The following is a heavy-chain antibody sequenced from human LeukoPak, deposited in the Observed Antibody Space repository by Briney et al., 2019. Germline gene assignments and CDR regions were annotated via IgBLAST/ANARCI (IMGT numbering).Heavy chain of an antibody. V-gene: IGHV1-69*06. D-gene: IGHD6-13*01. Sequence: GASVKVFCKASGGTFSSYAISWVRQAPGQGLEWMGGIIPIFGTANYAQKFQGRVTITADKSTSTAYMELSSLRSEDTAVYYCARRVAAAGSLRSYYYYYMDVWGKGTTVTVSS. J-gene: IGHJ6*03. CDR1: GGTFSSYA. CDR2: IIPIFGTA. CDR3: ARRVAAAGSLRSYYYYYMDV.